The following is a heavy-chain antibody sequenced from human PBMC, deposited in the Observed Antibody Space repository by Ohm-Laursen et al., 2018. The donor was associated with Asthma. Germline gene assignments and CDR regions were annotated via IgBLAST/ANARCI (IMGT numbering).Heavy chain of an antibody. D-gene: IGHD1-26*01. CDR3: AKGQNTVHPRRYSWFGP. CDR1: YDSIDNHHW. CDR2: IYHTGST. J-gene: IGHJ5*02. V-gene: IGHV4-4*02. Sequence: TLSLTCSVSYDSIDNHHWWPWVRLSPGKWLAWIGEIYHTGSTSYNPSLKSRLTMSVDTSKNQFSLTLSPVAAADTAVYYCAKGQNTVHPRRYSWFGPWGQGILVTVSS.